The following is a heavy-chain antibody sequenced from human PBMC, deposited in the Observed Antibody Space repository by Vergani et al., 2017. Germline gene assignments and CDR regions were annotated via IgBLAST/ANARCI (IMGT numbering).Heavy chain of an antibody. CDR3: ARRYYGSVDLNWFDP. J-gene: IGHJ5*02. CDR2: VYYSGST. CDR1: GGSMSGYY. V-gene: IGHV4-59*05. D-gene: IGHD3-10*01. Sequence: QVRLQESGPGLVKPSETLSLTCSVSGGSMSGYYWSWIRQPPGKELEWIGSVYYSGSTYYKPSLKSRVTISVDTSKSQFSLKLSSVTAADTAVYYCARRYYGSVDLNWFDPWGQGTLVTVSS.